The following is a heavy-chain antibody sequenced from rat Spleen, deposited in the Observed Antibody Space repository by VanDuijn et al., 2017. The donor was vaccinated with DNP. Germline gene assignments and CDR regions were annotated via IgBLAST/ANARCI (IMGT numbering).Heavy chain of an antibody. CDR3: ARYGYSTYMGAMDA. Sequence: QVQLQQSGAVLAKPGSSVKISCKASGYNFTSFYLCWIKQTTGQGLEYLGYINAGGGGPSYNEKFKDRATVTLDKSSSTAFIQLSSLTPDDSAVYYCARYGYSTYMGAMDAWGQGTSVTVSS. V-gene: IGHV1-43*01. D-gene: IGHD1-2*01. CDR1: GYNFTSFY. J-gene: IGHJ4*01. CDR2: INAGGGGP.